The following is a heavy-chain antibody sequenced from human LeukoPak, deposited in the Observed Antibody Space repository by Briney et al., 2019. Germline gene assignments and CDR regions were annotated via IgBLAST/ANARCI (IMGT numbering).Heavy chain of an antibody. J-gene: IGHJ6*03. V-gene: IGHV4-39*01. D-gene: IGHD3-16*01. CDR3: ATQGGDYYYYMDV. Sequence: SETLSLTCTVSGGSISSSNYYWGWIRQPPGKGLEWIGSIYYSGSTYYNPSLKSRVTISVDTSKNQFSLKLSSVTAADTAVYYCATQGGDYYYYMDVWGKGTTVIVSS. CDR2: IYYSGST. CDR1: GGSISSSNYY.